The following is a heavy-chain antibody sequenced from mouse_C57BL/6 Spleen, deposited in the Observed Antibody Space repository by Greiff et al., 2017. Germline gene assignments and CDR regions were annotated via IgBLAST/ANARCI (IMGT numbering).Heavy chain of an antibody. V-gene: IGHV1-61*01. J-gene: IGHJ4*01. D-gene: IGHD1-1*01. CDR2: IYPSDSET. CDR3: ARAGLYGSSPYYYAMDY. Sequence: QVQLQQPGAELVRPGSSVKLSCKASGYTFTSYWMDWVKQRPGQGLEWIGNIYPSDSETHYNQKFKDKATLTVDKSSSTAYMQLSSLTSEAYAVYYSARAGLYGSSPYYYAMDYWGQGTSGTVSS. CDR1: GYTFTSYW.